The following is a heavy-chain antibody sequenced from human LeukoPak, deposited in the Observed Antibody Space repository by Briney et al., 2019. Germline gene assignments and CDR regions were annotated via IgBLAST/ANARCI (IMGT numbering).Heavy chain of an antibody. D-gene: IGHD3-3*01. Sequence: ASVKVSCKASVYTFTSYDINWVRQATGQGLEWMGWMNPNSGNTGYAQKFQGRVTMTRSTSISTAYMELSSLRSEDTAVYYCARGGAKAQRITIFGVVIGNWFDPWGQGTLVTVSS. CDR3: ARGGAKAQRITIFGVVIGNWFDP. V-gene: IGHV1-8*01. J-gene: IGHJ5*02. CDR1: VYTFTSYD. CDR2: MNPNSGNT.